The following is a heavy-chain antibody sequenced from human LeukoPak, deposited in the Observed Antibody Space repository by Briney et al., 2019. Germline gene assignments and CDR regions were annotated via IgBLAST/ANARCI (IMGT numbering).Heavy chain of an antibody. J-gene: IGHJ4*02. CDR2: ISYDGSNK. D-gene: IGHD2-2*01. CDR1: GFTFSSYA. CDR3: ARDHCSRTNWRPYFDY. V-gene: IGHV3-30*04. Sequence: GGSLSLSCAVSGFTFSSYAMHGVRQATGKGLEWVGVISYDGSNKYYADPVKGLFTLSRDNSKNTLYLQMNSLRAEDTAVYYSARDHCSRTNWRPYFDYWGQGALVTVSS.